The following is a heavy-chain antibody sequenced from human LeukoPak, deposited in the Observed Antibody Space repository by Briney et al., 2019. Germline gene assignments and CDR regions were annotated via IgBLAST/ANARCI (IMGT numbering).Heavy chain of an antibody. CDR1: GGSISSSSYY. Sequence: SETLSLTCTVSGGSISSSSYYWGWIRQPPGKGLEWTGXXYYXXXXXXNPSLKSRVTISVDTSKNQFSLKLSSVTAADTAVYYXXXXXXXTFXXXXYXDXXGLLSXXXFDIWGQGTMVTVSS. CDR2: XYYXXXX. V-gene: IGHV4-39*07. J-gene: IGHJ3*02. CDR3: XXXXXXTFXXXXYXDXXGLLSXXXFDI. D-gene: IGHD3-22*01.